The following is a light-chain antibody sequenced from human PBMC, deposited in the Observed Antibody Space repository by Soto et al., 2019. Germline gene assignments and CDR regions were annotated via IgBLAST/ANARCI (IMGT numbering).Light chain of an antibody. J-gene: IGLJ1*01. CDR1: SSNIGADYD. CDR2: ANT. Sequence: QSALTQPPSVSGAPGQRVTISCTGSSSNIGADYDVQWYQQLPGTAPKLLIYANTNRPSGVPGRFSGSKSGTSASLAITGLQAEDEADYYCQSYDSSLSGYVFGTGTKVTVL. CDR3: QSYDSSLSGYV. V-gene: IGLV1-40*01.